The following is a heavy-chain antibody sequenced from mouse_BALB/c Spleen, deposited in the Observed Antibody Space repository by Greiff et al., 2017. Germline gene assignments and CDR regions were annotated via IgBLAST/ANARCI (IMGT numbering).Heavy chain of an antibody. CDR3: ARKGVRRNYYAMDY. Sequence: DVKLQESGPGLVKPSQSLSLTCTVTGYSITSDYAWNWIRQFPGNKLEWMGYISYSGSTSYNPSLKSRISITRDTSKNQFFLQLNSVTTEDTATYYCARKGVRRNYYAMDYWGQGTSVTVSS. J-gene: IGHJ4*01. CDR2: ISYSGST. V-gene: IGHV3-2*02. CDR1: GYSITSDYA. D-gene: IGHD2-14*01.